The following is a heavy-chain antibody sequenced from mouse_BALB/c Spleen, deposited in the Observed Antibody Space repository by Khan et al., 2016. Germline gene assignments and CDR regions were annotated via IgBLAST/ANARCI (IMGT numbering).Heavy chain of an antibody. Sequence: QVQLRESGPGLVAPSQNLSITCTVSGFSLTSYGVHWVRQPPGKGLEWLGVIWSGGSTNYNSALMSRLSISKDNSKSQVFLKLNSLQTVDTALYYCARDRYGTSRSFDYWGQGTTLTVSS. D-gene: IGHD1-1*01. J-gene: IGHJ2*01. CDR3: ARDRYGTSRSFDY. CDR2: IWSGGST. V-gene: IGHV2-9*02. CDR1: GFSLTSYG.